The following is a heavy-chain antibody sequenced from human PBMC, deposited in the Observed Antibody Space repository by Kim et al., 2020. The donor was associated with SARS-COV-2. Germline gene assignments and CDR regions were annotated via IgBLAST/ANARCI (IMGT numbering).Heavy chain of an antibody. Sequence: SETLSLTCTVSGGSISSYYWSWIRQPPGKGLEWIGYIYYSGSTNYNPSLKSRVTISVDTSKNQFSLKLSSVTAADTAVYYCARDGGYYGSGGDAFDIWGQGTMVTVSS. CDR2: IYYSGST. V-gene: IGHV4-59*13. CDR1: GGSISSYY. D-gene: IGHD3-10*01. J-gene: IGHJ3*02. CDR3: ARDGGYYGSGGDAFDI.